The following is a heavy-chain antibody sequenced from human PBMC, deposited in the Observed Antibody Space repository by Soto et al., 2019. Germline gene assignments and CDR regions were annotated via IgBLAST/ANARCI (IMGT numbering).Heavy chain of an antibody. CDR1: GFTFSNYA. V-gene: IGHV3-30-3*01. J-gene: IGHJ4*02. CDR2: ISYDGINE. CDR3: AIGVGIYYLPLAY. Sequence: QVHLVGSGGGVVQPGMSLRLSCAASGFTFSNYAMHWVRQAPGKGLEWVALISYDGINEFYAHSVRGRVTISRDNCKNTLSLETNRLRTADTAVYDCAIGVGIYYLPLAYWGTGTLLTFSS. D-gene: IGHD3-10*01.